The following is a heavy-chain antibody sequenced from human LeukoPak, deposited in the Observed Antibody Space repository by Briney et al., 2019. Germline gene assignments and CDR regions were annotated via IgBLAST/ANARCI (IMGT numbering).Heavy chain of an antibody. J-gene: IGHJ4*02. Sequence: SVKVSCKDSGCTFTRSAMQWVGQARGQRMEGIGWIVVGSCNTNSFQKFLESFTITMAMSTSTPYIELTTLRSEDTAVYYCAALDYYVSGSDFGFDYWGQGTLVTVSS. CDR1: GCTFTRSA. CDR2: IVVGSCNT. D-gene: IGHD3-10*01. CDR3: AALDYYVSGSDFGFDY. V-gene: IGHV1-58*02.